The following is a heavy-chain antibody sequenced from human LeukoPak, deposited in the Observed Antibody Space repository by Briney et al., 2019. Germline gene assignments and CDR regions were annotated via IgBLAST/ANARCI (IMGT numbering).Heavy chain of an antibody. V-gene: IGHV4-59*08. J-gene: IGHJ4*02. CDR3: ARAFNYQGVDTAMVMVYFDY. CDR1: GGSISTYY. D-gene: IGHD5-18*01. Sequence: SETLSLTCTVSGGSISTYYWSWIRQSPGKGLEWIGYIYYSGSTNYNPSLQSRVTISVDTSKNQFSLKLSSVTAADTAVYYCARAFNYQGVDTAMVMVYFDYWGQGTLVTVSS. CDR2: IYYSGST.